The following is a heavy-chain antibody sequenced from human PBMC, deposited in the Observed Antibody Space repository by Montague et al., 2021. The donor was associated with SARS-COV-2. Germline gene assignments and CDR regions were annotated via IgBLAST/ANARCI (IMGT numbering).Heavy chain of an antibody. CDR1: GGSISSYY. J-gene: IGHJ3*02. Sequence: SETLSLTCTVSGGSISSYYGSWIRQPPGKGLEWIGYIYYSGSTXXXPSXKGRVTISVDTSKNQFSLKLSSVTAADTAVYYCARGSGWMGNAFDIWGQGTMVTVSS. V-gene: IGHV4-59*01. CDR3: ARGSGWMGNAFDI. CDR2: IYYSGST. D-gene: IGHD6-19*01.